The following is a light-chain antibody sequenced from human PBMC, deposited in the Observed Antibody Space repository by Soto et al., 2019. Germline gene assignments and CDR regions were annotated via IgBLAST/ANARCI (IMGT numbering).Light chain of an antibody. J-gene: IGLJ1*01. CDR1: SSDVGGYNY. CDR2: DVN. CDR3: CSYAGSYV. V-gene: IGLV2-11*01. Sequence: QSAQTQPLSVSGSPGQSVTISCTGSSSDVGGYNYVSWYQQHPGKAPKLMISDVNKRPSGVPDRFSGSKSGNTASLTISGLQAEDEADYYCCSYAGSYVFGTGTKVTVL.